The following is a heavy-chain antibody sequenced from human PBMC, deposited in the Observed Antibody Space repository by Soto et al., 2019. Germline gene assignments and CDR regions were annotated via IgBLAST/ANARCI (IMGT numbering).Heavy chain of an antibody. V-gene: IGHV4-34*01. CDR1: GGSFSGYY. CDR2: INHSGST. CDR3: ARGPMGYYYYYYMDV. D-gene: IGHD3-10*01. Sequence: QVQLQQWGAGLLKPSETLSLTCAVYGGSFSGYYWSWIRQPPGKGLEWIGEINHSGSTNYNPSLKMRVTISVDTSKNQFSLKLSSVTAADTAVYYCARGPMGYYYYYYMDVWGKGTTVTVSS. J-gene: IGHJ6*03.